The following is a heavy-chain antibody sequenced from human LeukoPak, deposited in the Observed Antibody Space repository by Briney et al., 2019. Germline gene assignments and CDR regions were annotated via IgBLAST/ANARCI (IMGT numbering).Heavy chain of an antibody. J-gene: IGHJ6*03. D-gene: IGHD6-13*01. CDR2: INTDGSRT. CDR1: GFTFSSYW. V-gene: IGHV3-74*01. Sequence: GGSLRLSCAASGFTFSSYWMHWVRQAPGKGLVWVSRINTDGSRTTYADSVKGRFTISRDNAKNTLYLQMNSLRAEDTAVYYCAKRARYSSSWDYYYYMDVWGKGTTVTVSS. CDR3: AKRARYSSSWDYYYYMDV.